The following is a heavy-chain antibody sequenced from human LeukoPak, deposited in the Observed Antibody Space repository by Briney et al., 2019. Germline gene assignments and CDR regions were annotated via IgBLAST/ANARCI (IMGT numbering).Heavy chain of an antibody. CDR1: GGSISSSSYY. CDR2: IYYSGST. J-gene: IGHJ5*02. V-gene: IGHV4-39*07. CDR3: ARGLVTTADGWFDP. Sequence: SETLSLTCTVSGGSISSSSYYWGWIRQPPGKGLEWIGSIYYSGSTYYNPSLKSRVTISVDTSKNQFSLKLSSVTAADTAVYYCARGLVTTADGWFDPWGQGTLVTVSS. D-gene: IGHD4-17*01.